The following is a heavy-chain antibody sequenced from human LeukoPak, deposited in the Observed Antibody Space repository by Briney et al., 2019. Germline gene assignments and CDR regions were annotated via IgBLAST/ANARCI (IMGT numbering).Heavy chain of an antibody. CDR1: GIIFNTCD. V-gene: IGHV3-73*01. CDR2: IRSKVNNYAT. D-gene: IGHD2-21*02. Sequence: GGSLRLSCTVSGIIFNTCDMHWVRQASGKGLEWIGRIRSKVNNYATAYPASVKGRFTISRDNSKNSLFLQMHSLRAEDSAFYYCARDMTAHSSAVSGVPGDYWGQGTLVTVSS. CDR3: ARDMTAHSSAVSGVPGDY. J-gene: IGHJ4*02.